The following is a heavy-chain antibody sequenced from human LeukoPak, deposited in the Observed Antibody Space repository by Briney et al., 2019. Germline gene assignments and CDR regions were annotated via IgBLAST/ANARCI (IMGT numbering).Heavy chain of an antibody. CDR3: ARPSLPYYYDSSGYFPFDY. J-gene: IGHJ4*02. CDR1: GYPISSGYF. Sequence: SETLSLTCTVSGYPISSGYFWGWIRQPPGKGLEWIGEINHSGSTNYNPSLKSRVTISVDTSKNQFSLKLSSVTAADTAVYYCARPSLPYYYDSSGYFPFDYWGQGTLVTVSS. D-gene: IGHD3-22*01. V-gene: IGHV4-38-2*02. CDR2: INHSGST.